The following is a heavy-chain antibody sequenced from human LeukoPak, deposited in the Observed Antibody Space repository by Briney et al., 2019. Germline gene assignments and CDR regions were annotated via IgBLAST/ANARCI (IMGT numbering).Heavy chain of an antibody. J-gene: IGHJ4*02. Sequence: SQTLSLTCAVSGGSISSGGYSWSWIRQPPGKGLEWIGYIYHSGSTYYNPSLKSRVTISVDRSKNQFSLKLSSVTAADTAVYYCARVSRGATLDYWGQGTLVTVSS. CDR2: IYHSGST. CDR3: ARVSRGATLDY. V-gene: IGHV4-30-2*01. CDR1: GGSISSGGYS. D-gene: IGHD1-26*01.